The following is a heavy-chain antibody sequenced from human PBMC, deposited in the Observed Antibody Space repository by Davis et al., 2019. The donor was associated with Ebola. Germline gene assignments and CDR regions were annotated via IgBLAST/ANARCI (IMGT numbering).Heavy chain of an antibody. Sequence: GESLKISCAASGFTFSSHTMSWVRQAPGKGLEWVSGITGSGGSTYYVDSVKGRFAISRDNSKNTLNLQMNSLRAGDTAIYYCAKASRYSSDFDYWGQGILVTVSS. CDR3: AKASRYSSDFDY. J-gene: IGHJ4*02. V-gene: IGHV3-23*01. CDR2: ITGSGGST. CDR1: GFTFSSHT. D-gene: IGHD6-25*01.